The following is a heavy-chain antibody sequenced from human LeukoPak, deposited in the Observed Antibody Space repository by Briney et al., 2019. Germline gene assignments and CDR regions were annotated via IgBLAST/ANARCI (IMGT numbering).Heavy chain of an antibody. Sequence: GGSLRLSCAASGFTFSSYAMSWVRQAPGKGLEWVSAICGSGGSTYYADSVKGRFTISRDNSKNTLYLQMNSLRAEDTAVYYCAKDFEWFGELLFDYWGQGTLVTVSS. CDR1: GFTFSSYA. J-gene: IGHJ4*02. V-gene: IGHV3-23*01. D-gene: IGHD3-10*01. CDR2: ICGSGGST. CDR3: AKDFEWFGELLFDY.